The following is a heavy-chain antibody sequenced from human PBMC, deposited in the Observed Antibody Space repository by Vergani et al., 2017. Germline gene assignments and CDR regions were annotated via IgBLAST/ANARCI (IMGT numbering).Heavy chain of an antibody. CDR2: IYYSGST. D-gene: IGHD6-19*01. CDR1: GGSISSSSYY. V-gene: IGHV4-39*07. Sequence: QLQLQESGPGLVKTSETLSLTCTVSGGSISSSSYYWGWIRQPPGKGLVWIGSIYYSGSTYYNPSRKSRGTISVDTSKNQFSLKLSYVTAADTAVYYWARGPGGGWRHDAFDIWGQGTMVTVSS. CDR3: ARGPGGGWRHDAFDI. J-gene: IGHJ3*02.